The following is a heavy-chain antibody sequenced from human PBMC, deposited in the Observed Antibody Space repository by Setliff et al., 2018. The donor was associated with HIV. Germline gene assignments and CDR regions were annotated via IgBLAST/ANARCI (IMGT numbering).Heavy chain of an antibody. CDR3: VRDGSLAGLYFHYMDV. D-gene: IGHD6-19*01. CDR2: ISWNADFT. CDR1: GFIFRNYA. V-gene: IGHV3-9*01. J-gene: IGHJ6*03. Sequence: PEGSLRLSCAGSGFIFRNYAMHWVRQAPGKGLEWVSGISWNADFTAYAESTKGRFTISRDNARKSLYLQMNSLTTEDTALYYCVRDGSLAGLYFHYMDVWGKGTTVTVSS.